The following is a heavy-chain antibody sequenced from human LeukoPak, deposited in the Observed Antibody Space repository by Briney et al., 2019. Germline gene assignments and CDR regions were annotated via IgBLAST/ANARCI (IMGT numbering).Heavy chain of an antibody. V-gene: IGHV4-59*01. Sequence: PLETLSLTCFVSGGSISSYYWTWIRQPPGKGLECIGDIFYTGSTTYSPSLKSRATISIETSKNQISLKLRSVTAADTAVYFCARVNWGGFDIWGQGTLATVSS. CDR1: GGSISSYY. CDR3: ARVNWGGFDI. CDR2: IFYTGST. D-gene: IGHD7-27*01. J-gene: IGHJ3*02.